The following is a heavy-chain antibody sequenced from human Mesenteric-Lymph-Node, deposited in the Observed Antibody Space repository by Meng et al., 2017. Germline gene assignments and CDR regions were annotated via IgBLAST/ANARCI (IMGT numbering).Heavy chain of an antibody. CDR3: ASLRLSADYGDPAYRFDY. J-gene: IGHJ4*02. CDR2: ISSSGSTI. CDR1: GFTFSSYA. Sequence: GESLKISCAASGFTFSSYAMHWVRQAPGKGLEWVSYISSSGSTIYYADSVKGRFTISRDNAKNSLYLQMNSLRAEDTAVYYCASLRLSADYGDPAYRFDYWGQGTLVTVSS. D-gene: IGHD4-17*01. V-gene: IGHV3-48*03.